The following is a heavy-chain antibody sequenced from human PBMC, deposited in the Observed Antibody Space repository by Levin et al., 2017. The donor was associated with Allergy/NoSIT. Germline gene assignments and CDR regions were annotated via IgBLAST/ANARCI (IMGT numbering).Heavy chain of an antibody. D-gene: IGHD2-2*01. Sequence: LSGGSLRLSCAASGFTFSSYGMHWVRQAPGKGLEWVAVISYDGSNKYYADSVKGRFTISRDNSKNTLYLQMNSLRAEDTAVYYCAKDLWIVVVPAAPYGMDVWGQGTTVTVSS. CDR1: GFTFSSYG. CDR2: ISYDGSNK. V-gene: IGHV3-30*18. CDR3: AKDLWIVVVPAAPYGMDV. J-gene: IGHJ6*02.